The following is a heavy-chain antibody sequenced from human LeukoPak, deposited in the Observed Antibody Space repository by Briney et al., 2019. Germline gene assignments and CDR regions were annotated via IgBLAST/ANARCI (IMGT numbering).Heavy chain of an antibody. D-gene: IGHD5-24*01. CDR1: GGTFSSYA. CDR2: IIPIFGTA. J-gene: IGHJ4*02. Sequence: SVKVSCKASGGTFSSYAISWVRQAPGQGLEWMGGIIPIFGTANYAQKCQGRVTITTDKSTSTAYMELSSLRSEDTAVYYCARDPPVEMATIGDYWGQGTLVTVSS. CDR3: ARDPPVEMATIGDY. V-gene: IGHV1-69*05.